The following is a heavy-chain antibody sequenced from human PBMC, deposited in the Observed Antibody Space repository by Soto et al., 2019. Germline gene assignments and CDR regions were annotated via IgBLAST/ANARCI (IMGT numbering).Heavy chain of an antibody. CDR3: ARVRGNDYTGYYGMDV. D-gene: IGHD4-4*01. V-gene: IGHV1-18*04. Sequence: ASVKVSCKASGYTFTSYGISWVRQAPGQGLEWMGWISAYSGNTNYAQKLQGRVTMTTDTSTSTAYMELRSLRSDDTAVYYCARVRGNDYTGYYGMDVWGQGTTVTVSS. CDR2: ISAYSGNT. CDR1: GYTFTSYG. J-gene: IGHJ6*02.